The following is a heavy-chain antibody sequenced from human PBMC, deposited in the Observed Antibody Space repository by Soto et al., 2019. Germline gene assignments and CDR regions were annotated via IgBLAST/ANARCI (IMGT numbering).Heavy chain of an antibody. Sequence: GGSLRLSCAASGFTVSSNYMSWVRQAPGKGLEWVSVIYSGGSTYYADSVKGRFTISRDNSKNTLYLQMNSLRAEDTAVYYCATDFWSGPDYYGMDVWGQGTTVTVSS. CDR1: GFTVSSNY. CDR3: ATDFWSGPDYYGMDV. V-gene: IGHV3-53*01. CDR2: IYSGGST. D-gene: IGHD3-3*01. J-gene: IGHJ6*02.